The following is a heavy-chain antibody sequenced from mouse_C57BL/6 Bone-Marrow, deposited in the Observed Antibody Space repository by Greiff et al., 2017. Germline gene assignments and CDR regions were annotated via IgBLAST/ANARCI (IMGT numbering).Heavy chain of an antibody. Sequence: QVQLQQSGAELARPGASVKLSCKASGYTFTSYGISWVKQRTGQGLEWIGEIYPRSGNTYYNEKFKGKATLTADKSSSTAYMELRSLASEDSAVYFCARWGYYYGHYFDYWGQGTTLTVSS. D-gene: IGHD1-1*01. CDR1: GYTFTSYG. J-gene: IGHJ2*01. CDR3: ARWGYYYGHYFDY. V-gene: IGHV1-81*01. CDR2: IYPRSGNT.